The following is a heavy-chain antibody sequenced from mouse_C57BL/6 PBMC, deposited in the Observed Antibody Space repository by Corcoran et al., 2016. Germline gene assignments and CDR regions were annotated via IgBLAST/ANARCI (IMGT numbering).Heavy chain of an antibody. CDR2: ISYDGSN. V-gene: IGHV3-6*01. CDR3: ARRDYGSSWYFDV. CDR1: GYSITSGYY. D-gene: IGHD1-1*01. J-gene: IGHJ1*03. Sequence: DVQLQESGPGLVKPSQSLSLTCSVTGYSITSGYYWNWIRQFPGNKLEWMGYISYDGSNNYNPSLKNRISITRDTSKNQFFLKLNSVTTEDTATYYCARRDYGSSWYFDVWGTGTTVTVSS.